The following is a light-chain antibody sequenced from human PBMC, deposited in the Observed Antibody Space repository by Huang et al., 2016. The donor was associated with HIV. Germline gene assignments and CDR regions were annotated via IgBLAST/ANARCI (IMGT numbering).Light chain of an antibody. V-gene: IGKV3-11*01. CDR3: QQRSNWYT. J-gene: IGKJ2*01. CDR1: QSVSNY. CDR2: DAS. Sequence: EIVLTQSPATLSLSPGERVTLSCRASQSVSNYLAWYQQKPGQAPRLPIYDASTRATGIPARFSGSGSGTDFTLTISSLEPEDFAVYYCQQRSNWYTFGQGTKLEIK.